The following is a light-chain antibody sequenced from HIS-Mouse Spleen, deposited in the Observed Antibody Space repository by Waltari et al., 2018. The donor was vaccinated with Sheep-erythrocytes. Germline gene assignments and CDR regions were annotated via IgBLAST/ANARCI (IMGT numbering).Light chain of an antibody. V-gene: IGKV3-11*01. CDR3: QQLT. Sequence: EIVLTQSPATLSLSPGERATLSCRASQSVSRYLAWYQQKPGQAPRLLIYDASNRATGIPARFSGSGSGTDFTLTISSLEPEDFAVYYCQQLTFGGGTKVEIK. CDR1: QSVSRY. J-gene: IGKJ4*01. CDR2: DAS.